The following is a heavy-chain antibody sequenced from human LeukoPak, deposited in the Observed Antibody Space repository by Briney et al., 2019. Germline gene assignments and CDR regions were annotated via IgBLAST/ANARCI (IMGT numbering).Heavy chain of an antibody. V-gene: IGHV4-39*01. CDR1: GGFISTTGHY. Sequence: SETLSLTCTVSGGFISTTGHYWAWIRQPPGKGLEWIASIYYSGSTYYNSSLKSRVTISVDTSRNQFSLKLSSVTAADTALYYCASDKGYSNNYFDYWGQGTLVTVSS. D-gene: IGHD6-13*01. CDR2: IYYSGST. CDR3: ASDKGYSNNYFDY. J-gene: IGHJ4*01.